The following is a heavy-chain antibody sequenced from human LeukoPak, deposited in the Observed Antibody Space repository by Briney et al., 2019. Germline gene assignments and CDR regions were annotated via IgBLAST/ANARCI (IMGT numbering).Heavy chain of an antibody. D-gene: IGHD6-19*01. CDR2: INLSGTT. Sequence: SETLSLTCAVYGGSFSGYYWSWIRQPPGKGLEWIGEINLSGTTNYNPSLKSRVTISVDTSKNQFSLKLSSVTAADTAVYYCAREAAVAGDDHFDYWGQGTLVTVSS. CDR3: AREAAVAGDDHFDY. V-gene: IGHV4-34*01. CDR1: GGSFSGYY. J-gene: IGHJ4*02.